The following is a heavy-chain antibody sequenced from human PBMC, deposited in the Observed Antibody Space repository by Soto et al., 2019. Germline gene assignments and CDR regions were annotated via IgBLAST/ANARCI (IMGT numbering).Heavy chain of an antibody. CDR3: ARVTLVVTAGGYYYSGMDV. J-gene: IGHJ6*02. CDR2: ISYDRSNK. Sequence: GGSLRLSCAASGFTFSSYAMHWVRQAPGKGLEWVAVISYDRSNKYYGDFVNGRFNISRDNTKNTLYLQMNSMRAEDTDVYYCARVTLVVTAGGYYYSGMDVWSQGTTV. V-gene: IGHV3-30-3*01. D-gene: IGHD2-15*01. CDR1: GFTFSSYA.